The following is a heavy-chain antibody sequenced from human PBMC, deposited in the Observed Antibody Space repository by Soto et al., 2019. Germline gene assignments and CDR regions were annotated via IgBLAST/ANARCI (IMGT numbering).Heavy chain of an antibody. CDR1: GYSFTSYW. V-gene: IGHV5-51*01. CDR2: IYPGDSDT. J-gene: IGHJ3*02. CDR3: ARRRGITIFGVVPDPDAFDI. D-gene: IGHD3-3*01. Sequence: GESLKISCKGSGYSFTSYWIGWVRQMPGKGLEWMGIIYPGDSDTRYSPSFQGQVTISADKSISTAYLQWSSLKASDTAMYYCARRRGITIFGVVPDPDAFDIWGQGTMVTVSS.